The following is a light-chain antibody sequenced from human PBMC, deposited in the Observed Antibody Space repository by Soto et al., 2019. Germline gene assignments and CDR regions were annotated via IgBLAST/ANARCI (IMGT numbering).Light chain of an antibody. CDR3: QQYAGSPRT. V-gene: IGKV3-20*01. CDR2: GAS. Sequence: EMVLTQSPGTLSLSPGERATLFCRASQTITTSQLAWYQQKPGQAPRVLIFGASNRATGIPDRFSGSGSGTDFTLTISRLEPEDFAMYYCQQYAGSPRTFGQGTTVEIK. J-gene: IGKJ1*01. CDR1: QTITTSQ.